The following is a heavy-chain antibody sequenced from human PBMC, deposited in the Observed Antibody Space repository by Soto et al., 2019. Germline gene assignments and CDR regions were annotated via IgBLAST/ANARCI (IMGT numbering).Heavy chain of an antibody. Sequence: PSQTLSLTCAISGDSVSSNSVVWNWIRQSPSRGLEWLGRTYYRSKWFYEYAESVRSRIAINPDTSKNQFSLQLNSVTPEDTAVYYCARGDYHDTSGPFSDAFDVWGPGTMVTVSS. D-gene: IGHD3-22*01. V-gene: IGHV6-1*01. CDR1: GDSVSSNSVV. CDR2: TYYRSKWFY. J-gene: IGHJ3*01. CDR3: ARGDYHDTSGPFSDAFDV.